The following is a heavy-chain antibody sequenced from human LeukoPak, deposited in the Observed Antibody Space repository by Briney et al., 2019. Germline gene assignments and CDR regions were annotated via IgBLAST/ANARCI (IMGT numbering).Heavy chain of an antibody. V-gene: IGHV4-59*01. D-gene: IGHD3-22*01. CDR2: ISYSGNT. Sequence: SETLSLTCTVSGGSISNYYWTWIRQPPGKGLEWIGFISYSGNTNYNPSLKSRVTISLDTSKNQFSLQLISVPAADTAVYYCARGVGSGYTDYWGQGALVTVSS. CDR3: ARGVGSGYTDY. J-gene: IGHJ4*02. CDR1: GGSISNYY.